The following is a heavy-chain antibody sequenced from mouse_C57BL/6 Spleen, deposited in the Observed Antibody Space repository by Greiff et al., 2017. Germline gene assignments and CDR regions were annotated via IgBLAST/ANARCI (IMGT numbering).Heavy chain of an antibody. CDR2: ISSGSSTI. J-gene: IGHJ4*01. D-gene: IGHD1-1*01. CDR1: GFTFSDYG. V-gene: IGHV5-17*01. CDR3: ARTFVITTVVATGDYAMDY. Sequence: DVKLVESGGGLVKPGGSLKLSCAASGFTFSDYGMHWVRQAPEKGLEWVAYISSGSSTIYYADTVKGRFTISRDNAKNTLFLQMTSLRSEDTAMYYCARTFVITTVVATGDYAMDYWGQGTSVTVSS.